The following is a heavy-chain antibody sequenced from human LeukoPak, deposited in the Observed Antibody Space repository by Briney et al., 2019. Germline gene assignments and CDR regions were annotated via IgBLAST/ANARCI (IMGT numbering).Heavy chain of an antibody. V-gene: IGHV4-59*01. J-gene: IGHJ4*02. D-gene: IGHD6-19*01. CDR2: IYYSGST. Sequence: SETLSLTCTVSGGSISSYYWSWIRQPPGKGLEWIGYIYYSGSTNYNPSLKSRVTISVDTSKNQFSLKLSSVTAADTAVYYCAREASSGHTGGFDSWGQGTLVTVSS. CDR1: GGSISSYY. CDR3: AREASSGHTGGFDS.